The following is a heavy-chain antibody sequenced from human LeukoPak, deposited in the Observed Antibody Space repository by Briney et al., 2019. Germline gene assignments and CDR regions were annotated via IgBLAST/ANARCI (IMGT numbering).Heavy chain of an antibody. D-gene: IGHD1-26*01. CDR1: GGSISSYY. J-gene: IGHJ6*03. V-gene: IGHV4-34*01. Sequence: SETLSLTCTISGGSISSYYWSWIRQPPGKRLEWVGESNDSGGTNYSPSLKSRVTISADKSKNQVSLKLTSVTAADTAVYYCARLSVIVGAALEYYYYYMDVWGQGTTVTVFS. CDR2: SNDSGGT. CDR3: ARLSVIVGAALEYYYYYMDV.